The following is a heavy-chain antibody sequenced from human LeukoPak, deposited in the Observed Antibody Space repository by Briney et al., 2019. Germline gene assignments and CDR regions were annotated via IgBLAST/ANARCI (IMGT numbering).Heavy chain of an antibody. J-gene: IGHJ4*02. CDR2: IWFDGSDK. CDR3: AAKGGDYYFQTFEY. V-gene: IGHV3-33*01. CDR1: GFTFSSYG. D-gene: IGHD2/OR15-2a*01. Sequence: PGRSLTLSCAASGFTFSSYGFHWVRQIPGKGLEWVAGIWFDGSDKYYAASVRGRFTISRDNSRNRLYLQMNSLRAEDTAIYYCAAKGGDYYFQTFEYWGQGTLVTVSS.